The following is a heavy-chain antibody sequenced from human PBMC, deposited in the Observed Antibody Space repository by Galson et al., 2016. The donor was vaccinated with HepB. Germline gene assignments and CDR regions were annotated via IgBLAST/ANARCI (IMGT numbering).Heavy chain of an antibody. V-gene: IGHV4-59*01. CDR3: ARAPHYYDSSGSSHFFDS. Sequence: LSLTCTVSGDSIGTYYWNWIRQPPGKGLEWIGYIYDNGRTNYNPSLKSRVTISVDTSKKEFSLKLKSVTAADTAVYYCARAPHYYDSSGSSHFFDSWGQGTLVTVSS. J-gene: IGHJ4*02. D-gene: IGHD3-22*01. CDR1: GDSIGTYY. CDR2: IYDNGRT.